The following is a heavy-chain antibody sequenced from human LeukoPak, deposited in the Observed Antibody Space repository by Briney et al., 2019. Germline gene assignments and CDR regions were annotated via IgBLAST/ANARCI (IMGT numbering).Heavy chain of an antibody. CDR3: ARGGSQPITMHVFDY. J-gene: IGHJ4*02. V-gene: IGHV3-23*01. CDR2: FSGTSST. Sequence: GGSLRLSCAASGFTFSSYAMSWVRQAPGKGLEWVSTFSGTSSTSYADAVKGRFTISRDRSKNTMYLQMNSLRADDTAVYYCARGGSQPITMHVFDYWGQGILVTVSS. D-gene: IGHD3-10*01. CDR1: GFTFSSYA.